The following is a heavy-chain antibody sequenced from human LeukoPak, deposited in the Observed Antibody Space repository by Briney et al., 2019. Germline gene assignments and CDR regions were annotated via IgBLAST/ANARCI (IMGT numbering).Heavy chain of an antibody. CDR1: GGTFSSYA. CDR2: IIPIFGTA. CDR3: ARSPSSGSCYDY. D-gene: IGHD2-15*01. J-gene: IGHJ4*02. V-gene: IGHV1-69*05. Sequence: SVKVSCKASGGTFSSYAISWVRQAPGQGLEWMGRIIPIFGTANYAQKFQGRVTITTDESTSTAYMELSSLRSEDTAVYYCARSPSSGSCYDYWGQGTLVSVSS.